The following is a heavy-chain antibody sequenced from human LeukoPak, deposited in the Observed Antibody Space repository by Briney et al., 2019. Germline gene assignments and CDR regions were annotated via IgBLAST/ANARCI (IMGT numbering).Heavy chain of an antibody. CDR3: AGRGYSGYDYRD. CDR1: GFTFSDYY. V-gene: IGHV3-11*01. CDR2: ISSSGITI. D-gene: IGHD5-12*01. J-gene: IGHJ4*02. Sequence: GGSLRLSCAASGFTFSDYYMSWIRQAPGKGLEWVSYISSSGITIYYADSVKGRFTISRDNAKNSLYLQMNSLRAEDTAVYYCAGRGYSGYDYRDWGQGTLVTVSS.